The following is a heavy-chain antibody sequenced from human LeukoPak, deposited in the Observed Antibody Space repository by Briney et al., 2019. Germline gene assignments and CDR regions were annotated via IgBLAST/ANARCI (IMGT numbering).Heavy chain of an antibody. V-gene: IGHV3-53*01. Sequence: GGSLRLSCAASGFTVSSNYMSWVRQAPGKGLEWVSVIYSGGSTYYADSVKGRFTISRDNSKNTLYLQMNSLRAEDTAVYYCARNNWNSPFDYGGREPWSPSPQ. J-gene: IGHJ4*02. CDR3: ARNNWNSPFDY. CDR1: GFTVSSNY. CDR2: IYSGGST. D-gene: IGHD1-20*01.